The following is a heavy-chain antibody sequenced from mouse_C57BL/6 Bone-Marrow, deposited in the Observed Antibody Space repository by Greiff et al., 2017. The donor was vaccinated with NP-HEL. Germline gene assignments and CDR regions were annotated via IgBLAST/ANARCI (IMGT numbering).Heavy chain of an antibody. CDR2: INPSSGYT. Sequence: QVQLKESGAELAKPGASVKLSCKASGYTFTSYWMHWVKQRPGQGLEWIGYINPSSGYTKYNQKFKDKATLTADKSSSTAYMQLSSLTYEDSAVYYCASGDYSNYLFAYWGQGTLVTVSA. J-gene: IGHJ3*01. CDR3: ASGDYSNYLFAY. D-gene: IGHD2-5*01. V-gene: IGHV1-7*01. CDR1: GYTFTSYW.